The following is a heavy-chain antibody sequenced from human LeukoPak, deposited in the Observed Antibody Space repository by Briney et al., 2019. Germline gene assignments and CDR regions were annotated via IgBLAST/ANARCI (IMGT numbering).Heavy chain of an antibody. V-gene: IGHV1-46*01. CDR2: INPSGGST. Sequence: ASVKVSCKASGYTFTSYYMHWVRQAPGQGLEWMGIINPSGGSTSYAQKFQGRVTMTRDTSTSTVYMELSSLRSEDTAVYYCARGAEDSSGWYGEFDYWGQGTLVTVSS. D-gene: IGHD6-19*01. CDR3: ARGAEDSSGWYGEFDY. CDR1: GYTFTSYY. J-gene: IGHJ4*02.